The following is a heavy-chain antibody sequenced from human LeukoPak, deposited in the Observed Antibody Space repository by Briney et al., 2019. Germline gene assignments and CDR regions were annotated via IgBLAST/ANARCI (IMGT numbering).Heavy chain of an antibody. CDR3: ATAPYYYGSGSYPYYYYGMDV. Sequence: PGRSLRLSCAASGFTFSSYGMHWVRRAPGKGLEWVAVIWYDGSNKYYADSVKGRFTISRDNSKNTLYLQMNSLRAEDTAVYYCATAPYYYGSGSYPYYYYGMDVWGQGTTVTVSS. V-gene: IGHV3-33*01. D-gene: IGHD3-10*01. J-gene: IGHJ6*02. CDR1: GFTFSSYG. CDR2: IWYDGSNK.